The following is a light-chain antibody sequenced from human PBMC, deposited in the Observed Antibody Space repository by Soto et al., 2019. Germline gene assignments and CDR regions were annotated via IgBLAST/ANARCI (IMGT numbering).Light chain of an antibody. Sequence: DIQMTQSPSTLSASVGDRVTITCRASQSISTSLTWYQQKPGKAPKLLIYHASSLESGVPSMFSGSGSGTEFTLTISSLQPDDFATYYCQQYNSQFGGGTKVDIK. CDR3: QQYNSQ. V-gene: IGKV1-5*01. J-gene: IGKJ4*02. CDR1: QSISTS. CDR2: HAS.